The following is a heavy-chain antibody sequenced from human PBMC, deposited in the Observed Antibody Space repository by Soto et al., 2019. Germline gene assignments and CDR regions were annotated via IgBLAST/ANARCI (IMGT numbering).Heavy chain of an antibody. CDR2: INPSGGST. CDR3: ARTRWELLSYYYYGMDV. D-gene: IGHD1-26*01. CDR1: GYTFTSYY. J-gene: IGHJ6*02. V-gene: IGHV1-46*01. Sequence: WASVKVSCKASGYTFTSYYMHWVRQAPGQGLEWMGIINPSGGSTSYAQKFQGRVTMTRDTSTSTVYMELSSLRSEDTAVYYCARTRWELLSYYYYGMDVWGQGTTVTVSS.